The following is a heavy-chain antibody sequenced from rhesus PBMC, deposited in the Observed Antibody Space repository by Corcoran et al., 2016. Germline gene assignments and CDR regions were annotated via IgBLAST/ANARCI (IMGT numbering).Heavy chain of an antibody. D-gene: IGHD2-21*01. Sequence: QVQLQESGPELVKPSETLSLTCAVSGGSISSTYCSWIRQPPGKGLEWIGYIGGSSGSTNYNPSLKSRVTISTDTSKNQFSLKLSSVTAADTAVYYCARQVHQTVLVVVAMREIDYWGQGVLVTVSS. CDR1: GGSISSTY. V-gene: IGHV4-165*01. CDR2: IGGSSGST. CDR3: ARQVHQTVLVVVAMREIDY. J-gene: IGHJ4*01.